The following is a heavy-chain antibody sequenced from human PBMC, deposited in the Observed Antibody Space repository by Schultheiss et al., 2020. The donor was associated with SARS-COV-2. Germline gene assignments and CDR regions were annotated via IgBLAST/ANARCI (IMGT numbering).Heavy chain of an antibody. J-gene: IGHJ5*02. Sequence: SETLSLTCAVSGYSISSGYYWGWIRQPPGKGLEWIGSIYHSGSTYYNPSLKSRVTISVDTSKNQFSLKLSSVTAADTAVYYCARNSYGFFNWFDPWGQGTLVTVSS. D-gene: IGHD5-18*01. CDR2: IYHSGST. CDR1: GYSISSGYY. CDR3: ARNSYGFFNWFDP. V-gene: IGHV4-38-2*01.